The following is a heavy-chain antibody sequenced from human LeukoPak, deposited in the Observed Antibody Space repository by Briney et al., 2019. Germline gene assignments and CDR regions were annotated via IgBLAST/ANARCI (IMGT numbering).Heavy chain of an antibody. Sequence: GGSLRLSCAASGFTFSSYAMSWVRQAPGKGLEGVSAISGSGGSTYYADSVKGRFTISRDNSKNTLYLQMNSLRAEDTAVYYCAKAHGLRFLFDPWGQGTLVTVSS. CDR2: ISGSGGST. J-gene: IGHJ5*02. D-gene: IGHD3-3*01. V-gene: IGHV3-23*01. CDR1: GFTFSSYA. CDR3: AKAHGLRFLFDP.